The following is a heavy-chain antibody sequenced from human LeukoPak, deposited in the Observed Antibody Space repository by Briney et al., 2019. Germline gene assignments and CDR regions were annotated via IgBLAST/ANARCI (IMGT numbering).Heavy chain of an antibody. CDR3: ARGTIAAAGTGAFDY. CDR1: GGSISSSNW. CDR2: IYHSGST. Sequence: SETLSLTCAVSGGSISSSNWWSWVRQPPGKGLEWIGEIYHSGSTNYNPSLKSRVTISVDKSKNQFSLKLSSVTAADTAVYYCARGTIAAAGTGAFDYWGQGTLVTVSS. J-gene: IGHJ4*02. V-gene: IGHV4-4*02. D-gene: IGHD6-13*01.